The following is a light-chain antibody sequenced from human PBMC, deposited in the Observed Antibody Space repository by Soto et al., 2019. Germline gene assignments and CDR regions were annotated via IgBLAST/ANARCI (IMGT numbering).Light chain of an antibody. CDR1: QSVSSY. CDR3: QQRSNFVT. V-gene: IGKV3-11*01. J-gene: IGKJ5*01. CDR2: DAS. Sequence: EIVLTQSPATLSLSPGERATLSCRASQSVSSYLAWYQQKPGQAPRLLIYDASNRATGIPARFSGSGSGTDFKLTISSLEPEDFVVYYCQQRSNFVTFGQGTRLEIK.